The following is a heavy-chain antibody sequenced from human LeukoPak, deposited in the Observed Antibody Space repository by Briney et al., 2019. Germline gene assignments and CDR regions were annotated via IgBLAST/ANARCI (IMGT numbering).Heavy chain of an antibody. CDR2: IYTSGST. CDR3: ARDGIPEYCSSTSCPYYYYYGMDV. J-gene: IGHJ6*02. D-gene: IGHD2-2*01. V-gene: IGHV4-4*07. Sequence: SETLSLTCTVSGGSISSYYWSWIRQPAGKGLEWIGRIYTSGSTNYNPSLKSRVTMSVDTSKNQFSLKLSSVTAADTAVYYCARDGIPEYCSSTSCPYYYYYGMDVWGQGTTVTVSS. CDR1: GGSISSYY.